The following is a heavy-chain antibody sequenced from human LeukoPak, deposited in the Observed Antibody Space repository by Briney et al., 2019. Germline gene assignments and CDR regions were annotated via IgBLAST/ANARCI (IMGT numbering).Heavy chain of an antibody. V-gene: IGHV4-39*07. J-gene: IGHJ5*02. CDR3: ARAPSLYWFDP. Sequence: SETLSLTCSVSGDSISLSFYYWGWIRQPPGKALEWIGSVYYSGSTYYNPSLKSRVTISVDTSKNQFSLKLSSVTAADTAVYYCARAPSLYWFDPWGQGTLVTVSS. D-gene: IGHD3-10*01. CDR1: GDSISLSFYY. CDR2: VYYSGST.